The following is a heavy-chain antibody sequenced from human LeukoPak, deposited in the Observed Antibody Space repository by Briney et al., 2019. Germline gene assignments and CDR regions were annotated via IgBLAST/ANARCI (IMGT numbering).Heavy chain of an antibody. D-gene: IGHD1-26*01. V-gene: IGHV3-53*01. CDR3: ARELREHGVFDI. J-gene: IGHJ3*02. CDR1: GVAVRSNY. CDR2: IYSDGST. Sequence: GGSLRLSCAASGVAVRSNYMSWGREAPGKGREWGSEIYSDGSTYYAASVKGRFSISRDNSKNTAYLQMNSLRAEDTAVYYCARELREHGVFDIWGQGTMVTVSS.